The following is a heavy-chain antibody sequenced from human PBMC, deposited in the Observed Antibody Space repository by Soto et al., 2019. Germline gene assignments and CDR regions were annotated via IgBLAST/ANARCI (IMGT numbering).Heavy chain of an antibody. V-gene: IGHV3-7*01. J-gene: IGHJ4*02. CDR3: ARVEAEQQLAFDY. CDR1: GFTFSSYA. D-gene: IGHD6-13*01. Sequence: GGSLRLSCAASGFTFSSYAMHWVRQAPGKGLEWVANIKQDGSEKYYVDSVKGRFTISRDNAKNSLYLQMNSLRAEDTAVYYCARVEAEQQLAFDYWGQGTLVTVSS. CDR2: IKQDGSEK.